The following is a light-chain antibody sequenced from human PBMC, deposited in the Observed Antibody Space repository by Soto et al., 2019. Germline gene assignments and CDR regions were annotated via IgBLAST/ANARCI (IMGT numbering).Light chain of an antibody. CDR1: SSNIGNNY. V-gene: IGLV1-51*02. CDR2: ENN. Sequence: QSVLTQPPSVSAAPGQKVTISCSGSSSNIGNNYVSWYQQLPGTATKLLIYENNKRPSGIPDRFSGSKSGTAATLGITGLQTGDEADYYCGTWDSSLSEWVFGGGTKLTVL. CDR3: GTWDSSLSEWV. J-gene: IGLJ3*02.